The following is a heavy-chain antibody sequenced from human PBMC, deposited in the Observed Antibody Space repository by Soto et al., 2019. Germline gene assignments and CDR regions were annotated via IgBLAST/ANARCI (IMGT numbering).Heavy chain of an antibody. CDR2: ISYDGSNK. CDR1: GFTFSSYS. J-gene: IGHJ6*02. CDR3: AKDASGSGWYDYYYGMDV. Sequence: GGSLRLSCAASGFTFSSYSMHWVRQAPGKGLERVAVISYDGSNKYYADSVKGRFTISRDNSKNTLYLQMNSLRAEDTAVYYCAKDASGSGWYDYYYGMDVWGQGTTVTVSS. D-gene: IGHD6-19*01. V-gene: IGHV3-30*18.